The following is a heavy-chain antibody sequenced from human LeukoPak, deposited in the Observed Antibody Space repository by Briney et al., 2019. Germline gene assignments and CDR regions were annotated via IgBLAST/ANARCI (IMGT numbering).Heavy chain of an antibody. Sequence: GGSLRLSCAASGFTFSSYAMSWVRQAPGKGLEWVSAISGSGGSTYYADSVKGRFTISRDNSKNTLYLQMNSLRAEDTAVYYCASQIAAAGTFEWGQGTLVTVSS. CDR2: ISGSGGST. CDR3: ASQIAAAGTFE. D-gene: IGHD6-13*01. J-gene: IGHJ4*02. V-gene: IGHV3-23*01. CDR1: GFTFSSYA.